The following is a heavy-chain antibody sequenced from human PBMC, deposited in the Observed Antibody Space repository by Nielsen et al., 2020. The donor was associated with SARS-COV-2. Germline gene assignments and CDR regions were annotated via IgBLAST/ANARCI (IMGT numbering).Heavy chain of an antibody. CDR1: GGSTSSYY. D-gene: IGHD1-26*01. Sequence: SETLSLTCTVSGGSTSSYYWSWIRQPPGKGLEWIGYIYYSGSTNYNPSLKSRVTISVDTSKNQFSLKLSSVTAADTAVYYCARGRIEDAFDIWGQGTMVTVSS. V-gene: IGHV4-59*01. J-gene: IGHJ3*02. CDR2: IYYSGST. CDR3: ARGRIEDAFDI.